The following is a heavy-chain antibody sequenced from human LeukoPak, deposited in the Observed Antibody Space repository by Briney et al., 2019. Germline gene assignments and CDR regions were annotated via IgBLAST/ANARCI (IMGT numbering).Heavy chain of an antibody. J-gene: IGHJ3*02. V-gene: IGHV6-1*01. CDR1: GDSVSSNSAA. Sequence: SQTLSLTCAISGDSVSSNSAAWNCTRQSPSRGLEWLGRTYYRSEWYNDSAVSVQTRITINPDTSKNQFSLQLNSVTPEDTAVYFCARGPGLRMGAFDIWGQGTVVSVSS. D-gene: IGHD4-17*01. CDR2: TYYRSEWYN. CDR3: ARGPGLRMGAFDI.